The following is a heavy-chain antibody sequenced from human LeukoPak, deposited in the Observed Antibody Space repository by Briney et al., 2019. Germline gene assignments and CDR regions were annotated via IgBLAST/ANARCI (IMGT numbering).Heavy chain of an antibody. V-gene: IGHV3-49*04. Sequence: GESLKISCTSSGFTFGDYGVSWVRQAPGKGLEWVSFIRTKRYSGTSEYAASVKGRFTISRDDSKSMAYLQMDRLKIEDTALYYCTRALYNSANYPYCFDNWGQGTLVTVSP. CDR1: GFTFGDYG. CDR3: TRALYNSANYPYCFDN. CDR2: IRTKRYSGTS. J-gene: IGHJ4*02. D-gene: IGHD4/OR15-4a*01.